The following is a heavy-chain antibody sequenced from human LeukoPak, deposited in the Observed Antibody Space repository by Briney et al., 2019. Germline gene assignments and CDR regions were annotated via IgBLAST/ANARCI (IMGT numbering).Heavy chain of an antibody. CDR3: ARDASGLDY. Sequence: RASVKVSCKVSGYTLTELSMHWVRQAPGKGLEWMGGFDPEDGETIYAQKLQGRVIMTTDTSTSTAYMELRSLRSDDTAVYYCARDASGLDYWGQGTLVTVSS. V-gene: IGHV1-24*01. D-gene: IGHD7-27*01. J-gene: IGHJ4*02. CDR1: GYTLTELS. CDR2: FDPEDGET.